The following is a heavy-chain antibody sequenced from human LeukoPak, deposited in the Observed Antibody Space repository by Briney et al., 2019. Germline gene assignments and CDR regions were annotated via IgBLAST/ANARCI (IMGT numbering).Heavy chain of an antibody. J-gene: IGHJ4*02. CDR3: ARHSSGYFRLDY. Sequence: GGSLRLSCAASGFTFSDYYMSWIRQAPGKGLEWVSYISSSGDSIYYADSVKGRFTISRDNAKNSLYLRMNSLRAEDTAVYYCARHSSGYFRLDYWGQGTLVTVSS. CDR1: GFTFSDYY. CDR2: ISSSGDSI. D-gene: IGHD3-22*01. V-gene: IGHV3-11*01.